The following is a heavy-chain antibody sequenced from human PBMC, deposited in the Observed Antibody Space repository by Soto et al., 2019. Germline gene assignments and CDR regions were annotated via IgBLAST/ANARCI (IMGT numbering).Heavy chain of an antibody. V-gene: IGHV1-18*01. CDR1: GYIFTSYG. Sequence: QVQLVQSGTEVKRPGASVRVSCQASGYIFTSYGIGWVRQAPGQGLEWMGRISTHNGNTNYAQKFQGRVTMTTDTATSTAYMEVRSLRSDDTAVYYCAKDNGQWLVSNWGQGTLVTVS. CDR3: AKDNGQWLVSN. D-gene: IGHD6-19*01. J-gene: IGHJ4*02. CDR2: ISTHNGNT.